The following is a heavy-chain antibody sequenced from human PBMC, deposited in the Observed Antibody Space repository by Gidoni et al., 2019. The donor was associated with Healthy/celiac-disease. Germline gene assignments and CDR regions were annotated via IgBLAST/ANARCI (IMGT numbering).Heavy chain of an antibody. CDR2: ISYDGSNK. V-gene: IGHV3-30*18. CDR3: AKEVLDSGSYYGGGFDY. CDR1: GFTFSSYG. Sequence: QVQLVESGGGVVQPGRSLRLSCAASGFTFSSYGMHWVRQAPGKGLEWVAVISYDGSNKYYADSVKGRFTISRDNSKNTLYLQMNSLRAEDTAVYYCAKEVLDSGSYYGGGFDYWGQGTLVTVSS. J-gene: IGHJ4*02. D-gene: IGHD1-26*01.